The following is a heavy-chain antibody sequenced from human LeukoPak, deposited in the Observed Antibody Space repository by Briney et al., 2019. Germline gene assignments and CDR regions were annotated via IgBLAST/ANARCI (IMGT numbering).Heavy chain of an antibody. CDR2: IIPILGIA. CDR3: ARVRSGYYFDY. V-gene: IGHV1-69*04. CDR1: GGTFSSYA. J-gene: IGHJ4*01. D-gene: IGHD4-17*01. Sequence: SVKVSCKASGGTFSSYAISWVRQAPGQGLEWMGRIIPILGIANYAQKFQGRVTITADKSTSTAYMELSSLRSEDTAVYYCARVRSGYYFDYWGQGTLVTVSS.